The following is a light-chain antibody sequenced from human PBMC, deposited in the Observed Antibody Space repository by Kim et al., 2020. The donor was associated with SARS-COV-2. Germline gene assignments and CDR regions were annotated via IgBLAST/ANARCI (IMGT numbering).Light chain of an antibody. CDR2: LTT. Sequence: VSGAPGQGVTISCTGAGHDVHWYQLLPGTAPKLLIFLTTKRPSGVPDRFSGSKSGTSASLAISGLQAEDEADYYCQSYDYSLGGLVFGGGTKVTVL. V-gene: IGLV1-40*01. CDR1: GAGHD. CDR3: QSYDYSLGGLV. J-gene: IGLJ2*01.